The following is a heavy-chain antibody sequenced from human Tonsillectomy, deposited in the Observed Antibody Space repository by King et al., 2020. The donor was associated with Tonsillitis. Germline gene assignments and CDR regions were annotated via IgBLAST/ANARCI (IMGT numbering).Heavy chain of an antibody. V-gene: IGHV3-30*18. D-gene: IGHD1-26*01. Sequence: VQLVESGGGVVQPGRSLRLPCAASGFIFTNYGMHWVRQAPGKGLEGVAIISYDGINKYYAESVKGRFTISRDNSKNTLHLQMDSLRAEDTAVYYCAKDTWELLPDSWGQGTLVTVSS. CDR3: AKDTWELLPDS. J-gene: IGHJ4*02. CDR1: GFIFTNYG. CDR2: ISYDGINK.